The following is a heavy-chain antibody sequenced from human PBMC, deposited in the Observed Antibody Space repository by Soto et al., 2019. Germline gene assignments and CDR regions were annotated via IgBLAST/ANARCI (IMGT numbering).Heavy chain of an antibody. Sequence: GGSLRLSCAASGFTFSSYGMHWVRQAPGKGLEWVAVISYDGSNKYYADSVKGRFTISRDNSKNTLYLQINSLRAEDTAVYYCSKLIGYCSGGSCYGSHDAFDIWGQGTMVTVSS. D-gene: IGHD2-15*01. CDR3: SKLIGYCSGGSCYGSHDAFDI. V-gene: IGHV3-30*18. CDR1: GFTFSSYG. J-gene: IGHJ3*02. CDR2: ISYDGSNK.